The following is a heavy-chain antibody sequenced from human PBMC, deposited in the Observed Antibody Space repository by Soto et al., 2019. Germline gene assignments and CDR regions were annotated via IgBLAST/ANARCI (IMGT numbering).Heavy chain of an antibody. CDR2: ISGSGSNT. CDR3: AKALRYFDWLVRPWNAMDV. Sequence: QSGGSLRLSCAASGFTSSTYAMSWVRQAPGKGLEWVSAISGSGSNTYYADSVKGRFTISRDNSKNTLFLQMNSLRAEDTAVYYCAKALRYFDWLVRPWNAMDVWGQGTRVTVSS. J-gene: IGHJ6*02. CDR1: GFTSSTYA. D-gene: IGHD3-9*01. V-gene: IGHV3-23*01.